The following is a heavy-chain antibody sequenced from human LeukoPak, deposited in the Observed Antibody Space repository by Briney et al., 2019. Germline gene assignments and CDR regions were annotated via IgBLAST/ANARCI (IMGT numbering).Heavy chain of an antibody. J-gene: IGHJ1*01. CDR1: GYTFTSYG. V-gene: IGHV1-18*01. Sequence: ASVKVSCKAPGYTFTSYGISWVRQAPGQGLEWMGWISAYNGNTNYAQKLQGRVTMTTDTSTSTTYMELRSLRSDDTAVYYCARDRYSGSFARYFRHWGQGTLVTVSS. D-gene: IGHD1-26*01. CDR2: ISAYNGNT. CDR3: ARDRYSGSFARYFRH.